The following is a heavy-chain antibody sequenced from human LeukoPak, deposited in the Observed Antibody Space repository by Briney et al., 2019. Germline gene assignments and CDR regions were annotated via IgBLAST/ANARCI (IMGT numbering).Heavy chain of an antibody. V-gene: IGHV1-46*01. Sequence: ASVTVSCKASGYIFSSYYMHWVRQAPGQGLEWMGIINPSGGSTSYAQKFQGRVTMTRDTSTSTVYMELSSLRSEDTAVYYCARDSPISGSYYGGLGYWGQGTLVTVSS. CDR1: GYIFSSYY. CDR3: ARDSPISGSYYGGLGY. J-gene: IGHJ4*02. CDR2: INPSGGST. D-gene: IGHD1-26*01.